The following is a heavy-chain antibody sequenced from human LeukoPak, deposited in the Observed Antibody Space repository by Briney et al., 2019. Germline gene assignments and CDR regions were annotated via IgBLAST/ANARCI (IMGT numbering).Heavy chain of an antibody. V-gene: IGHV4-59*01. CDR2: IYYSGST. CDR3: ARGAGRYYGSGSYRYYYYYMDV. CDR1: GGSISSYY. Sequence: SETLSLTCTVSGGSISSYYWSWIRQPPGKGLEWIGYIYYSGSTNYNPSLKSRVTISVDTSKNHFSLKLSTVTAADTAVYYCARGAGRYYGSGSYRYYYYYMDVWGKGTTVTISS. J-gene: IGHJ6*03. D-gene: IGHD3-10*01.